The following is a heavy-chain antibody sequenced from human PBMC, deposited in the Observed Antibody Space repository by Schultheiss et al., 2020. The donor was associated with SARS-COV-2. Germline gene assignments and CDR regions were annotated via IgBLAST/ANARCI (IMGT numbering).Heavy chain of an antibody. CDR2: IYYSGST. J-gene: IGHJ3*02. D-gene: IGHD3-22*01. V-gene: IGHV4-61*01. CDR1: GGSVSSGSYY. Sequence: SETLSLTCTVSGGSVSSGSYYWSWIRQPPGKGLECIGYIYYSGSTNYNPSLKSRVTISVDTSKNQFSLKLSSVTAADTAVYYCARVYDIHAFDIWGQGTTVTVSS. CDR3: ARVYDIHAFDI.